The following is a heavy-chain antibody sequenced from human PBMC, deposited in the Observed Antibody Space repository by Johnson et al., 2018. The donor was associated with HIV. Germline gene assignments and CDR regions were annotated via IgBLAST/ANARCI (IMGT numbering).Heavy chain of an antibody. D-gene: IGHD6-13*01. CDR1: GFTFSSYV. CDR2: ISYVGRNK. CDR3: SKCMWGSRLIDAFDI. Sequence: QVQLVESGGGVVQPGRSLRLSCAASGFTFSSYVMHWVRQAPGQGLEWVAVISYVGRNKYYGDSVKGRFTISRDNSKNTLFLQMNSLRAEDTAVYSCSKCMWGSRLIDAFDIWGPGTRVTVSS. J-gene: IGHJ3*02. V-gene: IGHV3-30*18.